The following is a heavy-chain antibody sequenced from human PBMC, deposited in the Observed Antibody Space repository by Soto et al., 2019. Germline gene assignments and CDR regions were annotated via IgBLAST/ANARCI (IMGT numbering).Heavy chain of an antibody. CDR2: IFYSGSA. V-gene: IGHV4-31*03. D-gene: IGHD3-22*01. Sequence: SETLSLTCNVTGGSINSAGYYWSWIRQVPGKGLEWIGYIFYSGSAYYHPSLKSRASISVDRSKNQFSLKVNSVTAADTAVYYCARGRIFTYYYDSSGYYFDYWGQGTLVTVSS. CDR1: GGSINSAGYY. J-gene: IGHJ4*02. CDR3: ARGRIFTYYYDSSGYYFDY.